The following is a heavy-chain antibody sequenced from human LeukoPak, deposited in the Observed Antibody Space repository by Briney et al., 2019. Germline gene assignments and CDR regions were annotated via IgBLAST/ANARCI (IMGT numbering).Heavy chain of an antibody. D-gene: IGHD2-2*02. CDR2: IYYSGST. CDR3: ARERSAAIRYFDY. J-gene: IGHJ4*02. V-gene: IGHV4-31*03. Sequence: SETLSLTCTVSGGPISSGGYSWSWIRQHPGKGLEWIGYIYYSGSTYYNPSLKSRVTISVDTSKNQFSLKLSSVTAADTAVYYCARERSAAIRYFDYWGQGTLVTVSS. CDR1: GGPISSGGYS.